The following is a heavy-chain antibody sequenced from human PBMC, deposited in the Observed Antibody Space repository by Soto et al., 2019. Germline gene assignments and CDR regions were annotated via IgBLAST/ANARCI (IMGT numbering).Heavy chain of an antibody. Sequence: HPGGSLRLSCAASGFTFSSYGMHWVRQAPGKGLEWVAVISYDGSNKYYADSVKGRFTISRDNSKNTLYLQMNSLRAEDTAVYYCAKAPGTPRYFDWLYSPGYYYGMDVWGQGTTVTVSS. CDR3: AKAPGTPRYFDWLYSPGYYYGMDV. V-gene: IGHV3-30*18. CDR2: ISYDGSNK. CDR1: GFTFSSYG. J-gene: IGHJ6*02. D-gene: IGHD3-9*01.